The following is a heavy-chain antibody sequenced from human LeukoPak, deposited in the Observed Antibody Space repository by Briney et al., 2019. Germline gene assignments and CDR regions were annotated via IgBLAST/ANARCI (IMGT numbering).Heavy chain of an antibody. CDR3: ARRTMVRGETTIYYYYMDV. V-gene: IGHV1-2*06. Sequence: ASVKVSCKASGYTFTGYYMHWVRQAPGQGLEWMGRINPNSGGTNYARKFQGRVTMTRDTSISTAYMELSRLRSDDTAVYYCARRTMVRGETTIYYYYMDVWGKGTTVTVSS. CDR1: GYTFTGYY. D-gene: IGHD3-10*01. J-gene: IGHJ6*03. CDR2: INPNSGGT.